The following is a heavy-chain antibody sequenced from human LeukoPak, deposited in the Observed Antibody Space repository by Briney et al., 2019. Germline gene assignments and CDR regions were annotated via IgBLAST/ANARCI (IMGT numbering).Heavy chain of an antibody. CDR3: ARDSAIVVVVAATNWFDP. V-gene: IGHV1-2*02. CDR2: IXXNSGGT. J-gene: IGHJ5*02. D-gene: IGHD2-15*01. Sequence: WIXXNSGGTNYAQKFQGRVTMTRDTSISTAYMELSRLRSDDTAVYYCARDSAIVVVVAATNWFDPWGQGTLVTVSS.